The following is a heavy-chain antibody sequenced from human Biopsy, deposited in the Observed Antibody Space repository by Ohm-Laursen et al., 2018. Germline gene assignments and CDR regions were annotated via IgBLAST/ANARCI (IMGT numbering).Heavy chain of an antibody. D-gene: IGHD3-10*01. CDR1: GFTFSSYG. J-gene: IGHJ4*02. V-gene: IGHV3-33*05. CDR2: MSYDGSIK. CDR3: ARGLDYSGRSGFDY. Sequence: SLRLSCAASGFTFSSYGMDWVRQAPGKGLEWVALMSYDGSIKDYAGSVKGRFTISRDNSMNTLYLHMNSLRVEDTAVYYCARGLDYSGRSGFDYWGQGTLVTVSS.